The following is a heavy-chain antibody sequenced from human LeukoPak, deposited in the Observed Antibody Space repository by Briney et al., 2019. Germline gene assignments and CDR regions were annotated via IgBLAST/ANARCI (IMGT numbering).Heavy chain of an antibody. CDR1: GFSVSNTY. CDR3: ARGTVTAPDY. V-gene: IGHV3-53*01. D-gene: IGHD2-21*02. J-gene: IGHJ4*02. CDR2: IYSGGNT. Sequence: GGSLRLSCAASGFSVSNTYMSWVRQAPGKGLEWVSIIYSGGNTYYVDSVKGRFTISRDNSKNTLYLQMNRLRPEDTAVYYCARGTVTAPDYWGQGTLVTVSS.